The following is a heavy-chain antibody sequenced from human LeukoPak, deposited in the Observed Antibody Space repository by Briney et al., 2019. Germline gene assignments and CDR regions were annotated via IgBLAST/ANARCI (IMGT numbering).Heavy chain of an antibody. CDR1: GFTFSSYG. J-gene: IGHJ4*02. V-gene: IGHV3-23*01. Sequence: PGGSLRLSCAASGFTFSSYGMNWVRQAPGKGLEWVSAISGSGGSTYYADSVKGRFTISRDNSKNTLYLQMNSLKTEDTAVHYCSNGGYCSSTSCYGENWGQGTLSPSPQ. D-gene: IGHD2-2*01. CDR2: ISGSGGST. CDR3: SNGGYCSSTSCYGEN.